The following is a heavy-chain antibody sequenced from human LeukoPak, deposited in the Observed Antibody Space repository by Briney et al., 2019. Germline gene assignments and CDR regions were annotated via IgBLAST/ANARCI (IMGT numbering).Heavy chain of an antibody. CDR3: ASLRGFDP. V-gene: IGHV4-34*01. CDR2: INHSGST. Sequence: SETLSLTCAVYGGSFSNYYWSWIRQPPGKGLEWIGEINHSGSTNYNPPLKSRVTISGDTSKNQFSRKLSSVTAADTAVYYCASLRGFDPWGQGTLVTVSS. CDR1: GGSFSNYY. J-gene: IGHJ5*02.